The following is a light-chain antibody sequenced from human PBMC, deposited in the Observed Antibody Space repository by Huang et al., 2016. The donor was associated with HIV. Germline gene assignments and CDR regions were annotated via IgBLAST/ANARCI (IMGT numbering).Light chain of an antibody. J-gene: IGKJ2*01. CDR3: QHYDNGPRYT. V-gene: IGKV1-33*01. CDR2: DAS. CDR1: HDISDY. Sequence: DIQMTQSPSSLSASVGDRVIITCQASHDISDYLTWYQQKPGTAPRLLIHDASSLGGGVPSRFSGTGSGTEFTLTISSVEPEDFATYYCQHYDNGPRYTFGQGTKLEIK.